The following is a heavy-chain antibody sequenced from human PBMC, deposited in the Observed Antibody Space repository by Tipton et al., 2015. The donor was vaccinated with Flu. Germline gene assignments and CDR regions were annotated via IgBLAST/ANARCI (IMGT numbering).Heavy chain of an antibody. Sequence: TLSLTCTVSGGSVSSGSYYWSWIRQPPGKGLEWIGYIYYSGSTNYNPSLKSRVTISVDTSKNQFSLKLRSVAAADTAVYYCTTRNSYSGSYYRDYWGQGTLVTVSS. J-gene: IGHJ4*02. D-gene: IGHD1-26*01. V-gene: IGHV4-61*01. CDR2: IYYSGST. CDR1: GGSVSSGSYY. CDR3: TTRNSYSGSYYRDY.